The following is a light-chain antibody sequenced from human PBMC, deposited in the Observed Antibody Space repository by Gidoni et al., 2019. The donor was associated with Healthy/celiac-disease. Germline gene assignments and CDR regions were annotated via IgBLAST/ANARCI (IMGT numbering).Light chain of an antibody. CDR1: QDISNY. CDR3: QQYDNLPPMYT. J-gene: IGKJ2*01. Sequence: DIQMTQSPSSLSASVGDRVTSTCQASQDISNYLNWYQQKPGKAPKLLIYDASNLETGVPSRFSGSGSGTDFTFTISSLQPEDIATYYCQQYDNLPPMYTFXQXTKLEIK. CDR2: DAS. V-gene: IGKV1-33*01.